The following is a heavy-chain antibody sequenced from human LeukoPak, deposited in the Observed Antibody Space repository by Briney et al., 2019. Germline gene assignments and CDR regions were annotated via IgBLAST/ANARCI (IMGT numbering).Heavy chain of an antibody. CDR1: GYTFTSYG. Sequence: GASVKVSCKASGYTFTSYGIIWVRQAPGQGLEWMGWISAYNGNTKYAQKLQGRVTMTTDTSTSTAYMELRSLRSDDTAVYYCARVDPRMGFDPWGQGTLVTVSS. CDR3: ARVDPRMGFDP. J-gene: IGHJ5*02. D-gene: IGHD2-2*03. V-gene: IGHV1-18*01. CDR2: ISAYNGNT.